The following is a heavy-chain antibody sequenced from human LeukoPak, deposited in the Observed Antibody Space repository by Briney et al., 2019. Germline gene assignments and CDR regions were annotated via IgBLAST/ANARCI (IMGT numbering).Heavy chain of an antibody. V-gene: IGHV3-48*03. D-gene: IGHD3-10*01. J-gene: IGHJ4*02. CDR1: GFTFSSYE. CDR2: ISSSGSTI. Sequence: GGSLRLSCAASGFTFSSYEMNWVRQAPGKGLEWVSYISSSGSTIYYADSVKGRFTISRDNAKSSLYLQMNSLRAEDTAVYYCARDHIGGGSGIDYFDYWGQGTLVTASS. CDR3: ARDHIGGGSGIDYFDY.